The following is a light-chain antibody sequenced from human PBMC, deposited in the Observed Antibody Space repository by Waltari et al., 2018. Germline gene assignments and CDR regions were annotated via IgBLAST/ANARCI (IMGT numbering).Light chain of an antibody. Sequence: EIVLTQSPATLSLSPGERATLSCRASQSVGTYLAWYQQKPGQAPRLLISDASYRASGIPARLSGSGSGTDFTLTISSLEPEDFAIYYCQQYYSSPFTFGPGTKLEIK. J-gene: IGKJ3*01. CDR1: QSVGTY. CDR2: DAS. CDR3: QQYYSSPFT. V-gene: IGKV3-11*01.